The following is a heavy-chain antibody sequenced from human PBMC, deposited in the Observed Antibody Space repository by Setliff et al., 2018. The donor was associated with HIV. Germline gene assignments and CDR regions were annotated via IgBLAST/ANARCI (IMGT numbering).Heavy chain of an antibody. D-gene: IGHD2-21*01. CDR1: GFNFKSGW. CDR3: TTGTRLVD. Sequence: PGGSLRLSCVVSGFNFKSGWMTWVRQAPGKGLEWVGRIKSKTDGGTTDYAAPVKGRFTISRDDSKNTLYLQMNSLKIEDTAVYYCTTGTRLVDWGQGALVTVSS. CDR2: IKSKTDGGTT. V-gene: IGHV3-15*01. J-gene: IGHJ4*02.